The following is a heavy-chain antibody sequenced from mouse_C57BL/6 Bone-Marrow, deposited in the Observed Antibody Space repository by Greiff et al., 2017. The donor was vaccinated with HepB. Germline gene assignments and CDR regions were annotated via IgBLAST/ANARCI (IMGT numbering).Heavy chain of an antibody. CDR2: IWSDGST. D-gene: IGHD3-2*02. CDR1: GFSFTSCG. CDR3: ARHGAQARGAMDY. Sequence: VKLVESGPGLVAPSQSLSITCTVSGFSFTSCGVHWVRQPPGKGLEWLVVIWSDGSTTYNSALKSRLSISKDNSKSQVFLKMNSLQTDDTAMYYCARHGAQARGAMDYWGQGTSVTVSS. V-gene: IGHV2-6-1*01. J-gene: IGHJ4*01.